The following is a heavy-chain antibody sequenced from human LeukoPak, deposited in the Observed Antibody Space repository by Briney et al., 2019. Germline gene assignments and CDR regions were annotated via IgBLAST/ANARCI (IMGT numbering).Heavy chain of an antibody. V-gene: IGHV1-18*01. CDR3: ARDFPAAGTSGDY. J-gene: IGHJ4*02. Sequence: ASVKVSCKASGYSFVLYGISWVRQAPGEGPEWMGWISGSTGDTNYAQKFQGRVTMTADTSSSTAYMELSSLRSEDTAVYYCARDFPAAGTSGDYWGQGTLVTVSS. CDR1: GYSFVLYG. D-gene: IGHD6-13*01. CDR2: ISGSTGDT.